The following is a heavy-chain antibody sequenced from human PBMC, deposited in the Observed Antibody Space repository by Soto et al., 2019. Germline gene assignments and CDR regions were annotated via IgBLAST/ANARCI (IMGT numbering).Heavy chain of an antibody. CDR2: ISASGAST. D-gene: IGHD1-26*01. Sequence: GGSLRLSCAASGLTFSSYAMSWVRQATGKGLQWVSTISASGASTYYADSVKGRFTISRDNYKNTLYLQMNSLRAEDTAIYYCAKSPAYGATQALIDYWGQGTLVTVSS. J-gene: IGHJ4*02. CDR3: AKSPAYGATQALIDY. V-gene: IGHV3-23*01. CDR1: GLTFSSYA.